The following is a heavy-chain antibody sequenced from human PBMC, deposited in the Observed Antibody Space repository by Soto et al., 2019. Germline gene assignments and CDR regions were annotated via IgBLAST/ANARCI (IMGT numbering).Heavy chain of an antibody. CDR3: ARDWGGQTWTRTVAPAR. CDR1: EFTFSDYG. CDR2: IWYDGRSE. J-gene: IGHJ1*01. D-gene: IGHD2-21*01. V-gene: IGHV3-33*01. Sequence: QEQLVESGGGVVQPGTSLRLSCAASEFTFSDYGMHWVRQAPGKGLEWVAVIWYDGRSENYADSVKGRFTVSRDNSKSALYLQMYSLTAEDTAVYHCARDWGGQTWTRTVAPARWGRGNLVTVSS.